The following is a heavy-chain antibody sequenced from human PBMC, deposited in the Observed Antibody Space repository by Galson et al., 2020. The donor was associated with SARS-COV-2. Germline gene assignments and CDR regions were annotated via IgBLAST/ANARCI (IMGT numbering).Heavy chain of an antibody. J-gene: IGHJ4*02. D-gene: IGHD2-15*01. CDR2: ISYDGSNK. Sequence: GESLKISCAASGFTFSSYVMDWVRQAPGKGLEWEAVISYDGSNKYYADSVKGRFTISRDNSKNTLYLRMNSLRAEDTAVYYCARAVTSGYCSGGRCYDYFDYWGQGTLVTVSS. CDR3: ARAVTSGYCSGGRCYDYFDY. V-gene: IGHV3-30*04. CDR1: GFTFSSYV.